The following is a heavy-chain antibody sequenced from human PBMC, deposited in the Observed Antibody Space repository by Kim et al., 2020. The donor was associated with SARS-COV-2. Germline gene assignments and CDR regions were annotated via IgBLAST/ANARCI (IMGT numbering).Heavy chain of an antibody. CDR2: IYHSGST. V-gene: IGHV4-38-2*02. J-gene: IGHJ4*02. D-gene: IGHD4-4*01. CDR1: GYSISSDYY. CDR3: ARDKRQQYDPNFDY. Sequence: SETLSLTCTVSGYSISSDYYWGWIRQPPGKGLEWIGSIYHSGSTYYNPSLKSRVTISVDTSKNQFSLKLSSVTAADAAVYYCARDKRQQYDPNFDYWGQGTLVTVSS.